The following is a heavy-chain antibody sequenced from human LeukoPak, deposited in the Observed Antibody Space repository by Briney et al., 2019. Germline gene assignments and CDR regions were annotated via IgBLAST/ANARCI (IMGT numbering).Heavy chain of an antibody. J-gene: IGHJ4*02. Sequence: GGSLRLSCAASGFTFSSYSMNWVRQAPGKGLEWVSYISSSGSTIYYADSVRGRFTISRDNAKNSLYLQMNSLRAEDTAVYYCVSGPVEWLLLDYWGQGTLVTVSS. CDR3: VSGPVEWLLLDY. CDR1: GFTFSSYS. D-gene: IGHD5-12*01. V-gene: IGHV3-48*04. CDR2: ISSSGSTI.